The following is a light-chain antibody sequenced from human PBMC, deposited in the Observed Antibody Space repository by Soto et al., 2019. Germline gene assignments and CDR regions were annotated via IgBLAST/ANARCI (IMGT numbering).Light chain of an antibody. CDR2: DVS. CDR1: SSDVGNYNL. V-gene: IGLV2-23*02. CDR3: SSYADGGTPNWV. Sequence: QSALTQPASVSGSPGQSITISCTGTSSDVGNYNLVSWYQQHPGKAPKLMIYDVSKRPSGVSNRFSGSKSDNTASLTISGLQAEDEADYYCSSYADGGTPNWVFGGGTKVTVL. J-gene: IGLJ3*02.